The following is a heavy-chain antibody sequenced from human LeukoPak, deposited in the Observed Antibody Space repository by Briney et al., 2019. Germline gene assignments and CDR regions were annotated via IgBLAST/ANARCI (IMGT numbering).Heavy chain of an antibody. CDR1: GFTFSSYG. Sequence: GGSLRLSCAASGFTFSSYGMHWVRQAPGKGLEWVAVISYDGSNKYYADSVKGRFTISRDNSKNTLYLQMNSLRAEDTAVYYCARETYSSSWSAKFYYYYYMDVWGKGTTVTVSS. CDR2: ISYDGSNK. D-gene: IGHD6-13*01. J-gene: IGHJ6*03. CDR3: ARETYSSSWSAKFYYYYYMDV. V-gene: IGHV3-30*03.